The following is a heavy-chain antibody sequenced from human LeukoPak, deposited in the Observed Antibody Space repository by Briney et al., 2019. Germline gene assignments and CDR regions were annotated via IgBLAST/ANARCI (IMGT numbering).Heavy chain of an antibody. J-gene: IGHJ5*02. D-gene: IGHD6-13*01. V-gene: IGHV4-59*01. CDR3: AKAVAAAGRFGFDP. Sequence: SETLSLTCTVSGGSISTYYWSWIRQPPGKGLEWIGYIYNGGSTNYNPSLQSRVTISVDTSKNQFSLKLTSVTAADTAVYYCAKAVAAAGRFGFDPWGQGTLVTVSS. CDR1: GGSISTYY. CDR2: IYNGGST.